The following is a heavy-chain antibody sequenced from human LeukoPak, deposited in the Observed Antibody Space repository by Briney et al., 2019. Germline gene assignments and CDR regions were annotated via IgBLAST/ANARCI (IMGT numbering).Heavy chain of an antibody. CDR1: GGSISSYY. D-gene: IGHD3-22*01. Sequence: SETLSLTCTVSGGSISSYYWSWIRQPPGKGLEWIGYIYYSGSTNYNPSLKSRVTISVDTSKNQFSLKLSSVTAADTAVYYCARLSDGDYYDSSGYPTGYFDYWGQGTLVTVSS. CDR2: IYYSGST. CDR3: ARLSDGDYYDSSGYPTGYFDY. J-gene: IGHJ4*02. V-gene: IGHV4-59*08.